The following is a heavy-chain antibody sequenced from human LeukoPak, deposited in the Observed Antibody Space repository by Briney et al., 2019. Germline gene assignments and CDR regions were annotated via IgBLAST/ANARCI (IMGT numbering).Heavy chain of an antibody. CDR3: TKSLGGYYAFDY. CDR2: INPSGGST. J-gene: IGHJ4*02. Sequence: ASVKVSCKASGYTFTSYYMHWVRQAPGQGLEWMGIINPSGGSTSYAQKFQGRVTMTRDTSTSTVYMELSSLRSKDTAVYYCTKSLGGYYAFDYWGQGTLVTVSS. V-gene: IGHV1-46*01. CDR1: GYTFTSYY. D-gene: IGHD3-22*01.